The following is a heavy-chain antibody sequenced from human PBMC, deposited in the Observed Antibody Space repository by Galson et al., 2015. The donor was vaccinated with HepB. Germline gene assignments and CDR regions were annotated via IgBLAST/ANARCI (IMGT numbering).Heavy chain of an antibody. D-gene: IGHD4-23*01. J-gene: IGHJ6*03. CDR1: GGSFSDYS. CDR3: ARGGGVVLPTPRRFLSHYMDV. V-gene: IGHV4-34*01. Sequence: SETLSLTCAVYGGSFSDYSWGWIRQPPAMGLEWIGEINHTGSANYNSSLKSRVTISVDTSEKQFSLNLISVTAADTAVYYCARGGGVVLPTPRRFLSHYMDVWGKGTTVTVSS. CDR2: INHTGSA.